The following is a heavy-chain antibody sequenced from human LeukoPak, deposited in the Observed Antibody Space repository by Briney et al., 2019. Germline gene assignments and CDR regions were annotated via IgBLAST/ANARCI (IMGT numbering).Heavy chain of an antibody. CDR3: ARAVWFGELSRFDAFDI. CDR2: ISGSGGST. J-gene: IGHJ3*02. V-gene: IGHV3-23*01. Sequence: GGSLRLSCAASGFIFSNYAMNWVRQAPGEGLEGVSGISGSGGSTYYADSVKGRFTISRDNSRNTIYLQMNSLRAEDTAVYYCARAVWFGELSRFDAFDIWGQGTMVTVSS. D-gene: IGHD3-10*01. CDR1: GFIFSNYA.